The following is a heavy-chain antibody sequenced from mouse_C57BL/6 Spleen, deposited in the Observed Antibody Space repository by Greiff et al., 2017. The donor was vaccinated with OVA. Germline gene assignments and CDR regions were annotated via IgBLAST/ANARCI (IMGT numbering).Heavy chain of an antibody. D-gene: IGHD1-1*01. V-gene: IGHV1-61*01. Sequence: VQLQQPGAELVRPGSSVKLSCKASGYTFTSYWMDWVKQRPGQGLEWIGNIYPSDSETHYNQKFKDKATLTVDKSSSTAYMQLSSLTSEDSAVYYCARSSINYGSSYGFDYWGQGTTLTVSS. J-gene: IGHJ2*01. CDR2: IYPSDSET. CDR3: ARSSINYGSSYGFDY. CDR1: GYTFTSYW.